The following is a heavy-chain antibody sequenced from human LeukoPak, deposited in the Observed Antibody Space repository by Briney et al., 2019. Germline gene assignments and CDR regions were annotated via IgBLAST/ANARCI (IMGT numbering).Heavy chain of an antibody. V-gene: IGHV3-7*01. Sequence: GGSLRLSCAASGFTFTNYWMIWVRQAPGKGLEWVANINEDGSEKYYVGSVEGRFTISRDNAKNSVFLQMNSLRADDTAMYYCASSSYSGSSSWGQGTLVTVSS. CDR1: GFTFTNYW. CDR2: INEDGSEK. J-gene: IGHJ5*02. D-gene: IGHD1-26*01. CDR3: ASSSYSGSSS.